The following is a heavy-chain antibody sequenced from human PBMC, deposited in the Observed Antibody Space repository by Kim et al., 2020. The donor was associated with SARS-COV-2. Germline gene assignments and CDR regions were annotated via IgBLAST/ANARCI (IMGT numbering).Heavy chain of an antibody. CDR3: ARARVITFGGVSVRRGNWFDP. D-gene: IGHD3-16*02. CDR2: INHSGST. Sequence: SETLSLTCAVYGGSFSGYYWSWIRQPPGKGLEWIGEINHSGSTNYNPSLKSRVTISVDTSKNQFFLKLSSVTAADTAVYYCARARVITFGGVSVRRGNWFDPWGQGTLVTVSS. J-gene: IGHJ5*02. CDR1: GGSFSGYY. V-gene: IGHV4-34*01.